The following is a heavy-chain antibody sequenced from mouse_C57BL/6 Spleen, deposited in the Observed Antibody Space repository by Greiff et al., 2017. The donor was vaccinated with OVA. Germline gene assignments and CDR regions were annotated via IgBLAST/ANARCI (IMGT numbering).Heavy chain of an antibody. Sequence: EVNLVESGGDLVKPGGSLKLSCAASGFTFSSYGMSWVRQTPDKRLEWVATISSGGSYTYYPDSVKGRFTISRDNAKNTLYLQMSSLKSEDTAMYYCARQRRPYAMDYWGQETSDTVSS. CDR3: ARQRRPYAMDY. V-gene: IGHV5-6*01. CDR1: GFTFSSYG. CDR2: ISSGGSYT. D-gene: IGHD3-2*02. J-gene: IGHJ4*01.